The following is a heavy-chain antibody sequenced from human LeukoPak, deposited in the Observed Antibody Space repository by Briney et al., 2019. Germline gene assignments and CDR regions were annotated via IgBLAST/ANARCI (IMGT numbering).Heavy chain of an antibody. CDR2: IYYSGST. CDR3: ARDRLEFGYCSSNSLKACSYYYYMDV. CDR1: GGSISRSTYY. Sequence: SETLSLTCTVSGGSISRSTYYWGWFRQPPGKGLEWIGTIYYSGSTYYNPSLKSRVTISVDTSKNQFSLKLSSVTAADTAVYYCARDRLEFGYCSSNSLKACSYYYYMDVWGKGTTVTVSS. V-gene: IGHV4-39*07. J-gene: IGHJ6*03. D-gene: IGHD2-2*03.